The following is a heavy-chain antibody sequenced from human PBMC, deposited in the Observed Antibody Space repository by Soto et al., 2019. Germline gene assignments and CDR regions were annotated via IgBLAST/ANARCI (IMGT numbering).Heavy chain of an antibody. CDR2: IGTAGDT. Sequence: PGGSLRLSCAASGFTFSSYDMHWVRQATGKGLEWVSAIGTAGDTYYPGSVKGRFTISRENAKNSLYLQMNSLRAEDTAVYYCARVGPYCSGGSCYSGLDAFDIWGQGTMVTVSS. V-gene: IGHV3-13*01. D-gene: IGHD2-15*01. CDR1: GFTFSSYD. J-gene: IGHJ3*02. CDR3: ARVGPYCSGGSCYSGLDAFDI.